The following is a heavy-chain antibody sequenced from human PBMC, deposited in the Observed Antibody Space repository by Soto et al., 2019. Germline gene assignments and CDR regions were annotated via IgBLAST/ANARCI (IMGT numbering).Heavy chain of an antibody. J-gene: IGHJ5*02. CDR1: GYIFTKYG. Sequence: QVQVVQSGPELKKPGASVKVSCKAQGYIFTKYGIGWVRQAPGHGLEWMGLINVYNGDRKVAQKFQDRVSMTIDTATDTAYMALKSLRSGDTDVYYCARLQLGGDRMLNWFDPWGQGTLFTVSS. CDR2: INVYNGDR. V-gene: IGHV1-18*01. CDR3: ARLQLGGDRMLNWFDP. D-gene: IGHD2-21*02.